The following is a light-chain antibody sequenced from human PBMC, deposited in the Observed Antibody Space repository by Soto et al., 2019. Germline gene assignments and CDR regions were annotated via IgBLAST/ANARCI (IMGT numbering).Light chain of an antibody. V-gene: IGKV3-11*01. CDR1: QSISYN. J-gene: IGKJ4*01. CDR3: QQRSPGPLI. Sequence: EIVLEQSPATLSSSPGERATLSCRASQSISYNLAWYQQKPGQAPRLLIYDASNRAPGIPARFSGSGSGTDFTLTISSLEPEDFAVYYCQQRSPGPLIFGGGTKVEIK. CDR2: DAS.